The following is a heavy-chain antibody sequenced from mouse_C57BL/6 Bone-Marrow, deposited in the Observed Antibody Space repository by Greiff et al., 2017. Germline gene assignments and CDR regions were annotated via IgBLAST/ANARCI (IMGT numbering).Heavy chain of an antibody. J-gene: IGHJ2*01. D-gene: IGHD2-3*01. V-gene: IGHV14-1*01. CDR3: TVFDGYYFDY. CDR1: GFNIKDYY. CDR2: IDPEDGDT. Sequence: VQLKESGAELVRPGASVKLSCTASGFNIKDYYMHWVKQRPEQGLEWIGRIDPEDGDTEYAPKFQGKATMTAATSSNTAYLQLSSLTSEDTAVYYCTVFDGYYFDYWGQGTTLTVSA.